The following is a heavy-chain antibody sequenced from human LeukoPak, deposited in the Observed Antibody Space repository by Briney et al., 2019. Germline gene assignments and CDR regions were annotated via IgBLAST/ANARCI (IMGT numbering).Heavy chain of an antibody. J-gene: IGHJ5*02. V-gene: IGHV3-7*03. Sequence: GGSLRLSCAASGFTFSSYWMSWVRQAPGKGLEWVANIKQDGSEKYYVDSVKGRFTISRDNAKNSLYLQMNSLRAEDTAVYYCARERGYDYGGYGWFDPWGQGTLVTVSS. D-gene: IGHD4-17*01. CDR2: IKQDGSEK. CDR1: GFTFSSYW. CDR3: ARERGYDYGGYGWFDP.